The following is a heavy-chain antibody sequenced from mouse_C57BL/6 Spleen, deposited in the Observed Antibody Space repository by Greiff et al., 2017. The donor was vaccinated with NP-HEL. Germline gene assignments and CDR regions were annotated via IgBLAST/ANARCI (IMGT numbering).Heavy chain of an antibody. V-gene: IGHV1-80*01. CDR2: IYPGDGDT. CDR1: GYAFSSYW. D-gene: IGHD1-1*01. J-gene: IGHJ2*01. CDR3: ARGVITTVVTFDY. Sequence: VQLQQSGAELVKPGASVKISCKASGYAFSSYWMNWVKQRPGKGLEWIGQIYPGDGDTNYNGKFKGKATLTADKSSSTAYMQLSSLSSEDSAVYFCARGVITTVVTFDYWGQSTTLTVSS.